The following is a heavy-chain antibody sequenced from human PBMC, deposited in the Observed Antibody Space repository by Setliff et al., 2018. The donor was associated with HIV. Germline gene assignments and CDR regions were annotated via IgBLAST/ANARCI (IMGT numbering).Heavy chain of an antibody. CDR2: IFYSGST. V-gene: IGHV4-61*01. J-gene: IGHJ6*04. CDR1: GGSVSTGNYY. D-gene: IGHD3-10*01. CDR3: TRRGADSYYPRPLDV. Sequence: ETLSLTCTVSGGSVSTGNYYWNWIRPPPGKGLEWIGYIFYSGSTNYNPSLKSRVTISVDTSKNQFSLRLNSVTAADTAIYYCTRRGADSYYPRPLDVWGKGTTVTVSS.